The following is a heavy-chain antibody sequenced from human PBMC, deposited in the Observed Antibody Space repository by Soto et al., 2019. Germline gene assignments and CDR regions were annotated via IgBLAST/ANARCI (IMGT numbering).Heavy chain of an antibody. D-gene: IGHD3-16*01. CDR2: INAGNGNT. CDR1: GYTFTSYA. V-gene: IGHV1-3*05. Sequence: QVQPVQSGAEEKKPGASVKVSCKASGYTFTSYAMHWVRQAPVQRLEWMGWINAGNGNTKTSQRFQFRVTITSHTSARTTYMELSGLRSDVTAGYYCASTSSWGILIGVGDAFDIGGQGTMVAVSS. CDR3: ASTSSWGILIGVGDAFDI. J-gene: IGHJ3*02.